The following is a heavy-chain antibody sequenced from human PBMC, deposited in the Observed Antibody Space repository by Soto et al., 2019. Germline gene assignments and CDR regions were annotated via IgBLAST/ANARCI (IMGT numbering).Heavy chain of an antibody. J-gene: IGHJ4*02. CDR3: ARDLAAVPRAFDY. V-gene: IGHV4-59*01. CDR2: VYYTGTT. CDR1: GGSISSYF. Sequence: SETLSLTCTVSGGSISSYFYIWVRQPPGKGLEWIGSVYYTGTTDYNPSLKSRVTISVDASKTQFSLNLRSVTAADTAVYYCARDLAAVPRAFDYWGRGTLVTVSS. D-gene: IGHD6-13*01.